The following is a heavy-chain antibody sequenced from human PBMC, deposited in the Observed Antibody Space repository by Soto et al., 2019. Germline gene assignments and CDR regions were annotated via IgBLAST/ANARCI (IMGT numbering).Heavy chain of an antibody. J-gene: IGHJ4*02. Sequence: ASVKVSCKASGYTFTGYYIHWVRQAPGQGLEWMGWINPNNGDTNYALKFQGRVTMTRDTSISTASMELSRLRSDDTAVYFCARIKISYDSSGPFDYWGQGTLVTVSS. CDR2: INPNNGDT. CDR1: GYTFTGYY. CDR3: ARIKISYDSSGPFDY. V-gene: IGHV1-2*02. D-gene: IGHD3-22*01.